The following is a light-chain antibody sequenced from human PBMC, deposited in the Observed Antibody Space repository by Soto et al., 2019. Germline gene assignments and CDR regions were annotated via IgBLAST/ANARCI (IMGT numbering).Light chain of an antibody. Sequence: ETVMTQAPATLSVSPGERATLSCRASESVSGNLAWYQQTPGQAPRLLIFGASTRAIGIPARFRGSGSGTQFTLTISSLQSEDFAVYYCQQYNNWWTFGQGTRWIS. CDR2: GAS. CDR1: ESVSGN. CDR3: QQYNNWWT. J-gene: IGKJ1*01. V-gene: IGKV3-15*01.